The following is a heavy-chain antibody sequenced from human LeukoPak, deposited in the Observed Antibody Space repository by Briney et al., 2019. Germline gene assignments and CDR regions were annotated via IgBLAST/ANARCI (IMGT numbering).Heavy chain of an antibody. CDR3: ARDLYSSSSIYYYYMDV. V-gene: IGHV4-4*07. Sequence: SETLSLTCTVSGGSISSYYWSWLRQPAGKGLEWIGRIYTSGSTNYNPSLKSRVTMSVDTSKNQFSLKLSSVTAADTAVYYCARDLYSSSSIYYYYMDVWGKGTTVTVSS. CDR1: GGSISSYY. D-gene: IGHD6-6*01. J-gene: IGHJ6*03. CDR2: IYTSGST.